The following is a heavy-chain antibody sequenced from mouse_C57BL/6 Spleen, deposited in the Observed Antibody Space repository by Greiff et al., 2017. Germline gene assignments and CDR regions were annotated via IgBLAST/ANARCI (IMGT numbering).Heavy chain of an antibody. CDR1: GYTFTDYY. J-gene: IGHJ4*01. D-gene: IGHD1-1*01. Sequence: QVQLKQSGAELVRPGASVKLSCKASGYTFTDYYINWVKQRPGQGLEWIARIYPGSGNTYYNEKFKGKATLTAEKSSSTAYMQLSSLTSEDSAVYFCARYTTDAMDYWGQGTSVTVSS. CDR2: IYPGSGNT. CDR3: ARYTTDAMDY. V-gene: IGHV1-76*01.